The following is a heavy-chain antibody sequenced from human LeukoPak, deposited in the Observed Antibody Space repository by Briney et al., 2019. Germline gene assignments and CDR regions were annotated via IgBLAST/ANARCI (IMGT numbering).Heavy chain of an antibody. CDR2: IYYSGTT. J-gene: IGHJ4*02. D-gene: IGHD3-22*01. CDR3: ARSKVTYYYDAGGYYYFDY. V-gene: IGHV4-59*01. Sequence: SETLSLTCSVSGGSITGSYWSWIRQSPGKGLEWIGHIYYSGTTNYRPSLRSRVTISVDTFNKQFSLKLRSVTAADTAVYYCARSKVTYYYDAGGYYYFDYWGQGALVTVSS. CDR1: GGSITGSY.